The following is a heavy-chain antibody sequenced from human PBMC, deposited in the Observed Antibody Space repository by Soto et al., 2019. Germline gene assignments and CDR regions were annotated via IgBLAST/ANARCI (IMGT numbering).Heavy chain of an antibody. CDR3: ARETESDRPHRYAFDI. Sequence: QVQLVQSGAEVKKPGSSVKVSCKASGGTFSRYAISWVRQAPGQGLEWMGGIIPIFGTANYAQKFQGRVTITADESTSTAYMELSSLRSEDTAVYYCARETESDRPHRYAFDIWGQGTMVTVSS. J-gene: IGHJ3*02. V-gene: IGHV1-69*01. CDR2: IIPIFGTA. D-gene: IGHD1-1*01. CDR1: GGTFSRYA.